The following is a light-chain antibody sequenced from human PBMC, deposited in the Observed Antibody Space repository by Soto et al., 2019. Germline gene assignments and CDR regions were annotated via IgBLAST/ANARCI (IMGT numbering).Light chain of an antibody. CDR1: QSISSW. Sequence: DLQMTQSPSTLSASVGDRVTITCRASQSISSWLAWYQQKPGKAPKLLIYKASNLESGVPSRFSGSGSGTEFTLTISSLQPDDFATYYCQQYKSYWTFGQGTKVEIK. J-gene: IGKJ1*01. CDR3: QQYKSYWT. V-gene: IGKV1-5*03. CDR2: KAS.